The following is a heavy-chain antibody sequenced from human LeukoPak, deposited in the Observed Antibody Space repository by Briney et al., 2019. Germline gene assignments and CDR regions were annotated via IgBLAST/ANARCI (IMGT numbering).Heavy chain of an antibody. CDR3: ARGRGYSSRHFDY. CDR2: INHSGST. J-gene: IGHJ4*02. V-gene: IGHV4-34*01. CDR1: GGSFSGYY. D-gene: IGHD6-13*01. Sequence: SETLSLTCAVYGGSFSGYYWSWIRQPPGKGLEWIGEINHSGSTNYNPSLKSRVTISVDTSKNQFSLKLSSVTAADTAVYYCARGRGYSSRHFDYWAREPWSPSPQ.